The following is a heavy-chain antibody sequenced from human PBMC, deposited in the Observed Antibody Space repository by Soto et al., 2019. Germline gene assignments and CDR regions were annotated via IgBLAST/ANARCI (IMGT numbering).Heavy chain of an antibody. CDR3: AREVTDGYYYYGMDV. V-gene: IGHV4-31*03. CDR2: IYYSGST. D-gene: IGHD2-21*02. CDR1: GGSISSGGYY. Sequence: QVQLQESGPGLVKPSQTLSLTCTVSGGSISSGGYYWSWIRQHPGKGLEWIGYIYYSGSTYYNPSLKSRVTISVDTSKNQFSLKLSSVTAADTAVYYCAREVTDGYYYYGMDVWGQGTTVTVSS. J-gene: IGHJ6*02.